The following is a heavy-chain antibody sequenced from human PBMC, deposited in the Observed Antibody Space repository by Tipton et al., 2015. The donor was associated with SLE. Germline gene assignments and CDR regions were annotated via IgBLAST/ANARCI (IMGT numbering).Heavy chain of an antibody. J-gene: IGHJ4*02. CDR1: GGSINSSGY. CDR3: ARISENSRYFDH. Sequence: TLSLTCTVSGGSINSSGYWSWIRQHPGKGLEWIGHIYSSGSTYYNPSLKSRITISLDKSKNQFSLRLNSVTAADTAIYYCARISENSRYFDHWGQGTLVTVSS. V-gene: IGHV4-31*03. CDR2: IYSSGST. D-gene: IGHD6-6*01.